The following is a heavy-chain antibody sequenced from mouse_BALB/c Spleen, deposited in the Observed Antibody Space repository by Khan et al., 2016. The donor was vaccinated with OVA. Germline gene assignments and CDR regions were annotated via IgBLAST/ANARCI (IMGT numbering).Heavy chain of an antibody. CDR3: ARAYYRYDGYYAMDY. D-gene: IGHD2-14*01. J-gene: IGHJ4*01. V-gene: IGHV2-6-4*01. CDR2: IWGGGGT. CDR1: GFSLSRYN. Sequence: QVQLKESGPSLVAPSQSLSITYTVSGFSLSRYNIHWVRQPPGKGLEWLGMIWGGGGTDYNSTLKSRLSISKDNSKSQVFLKMNSLQTDDTAMYYWARAYYRYDGYYAMDYWGQGTSVTVSS.